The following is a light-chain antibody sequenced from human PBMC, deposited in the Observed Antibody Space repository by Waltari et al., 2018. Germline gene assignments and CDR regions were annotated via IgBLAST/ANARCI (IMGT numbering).Light chain of an antibody. J-gene: IGLJ2*01. Sequence: SYELTQPPSVSVSPGQTARITCSGEALPKQHVHWYQQKPGQAPLPIISKNTERPSGIPDRFSGSRAGTTVTLTIAGVQPEDESDYYCQSSDSRGVHVFGGGTMLTVL. V-gene: IGLV3-25*03. CDR3: QSSDSRGVHV. CDR1: ALPKQH. CDR2: KNT.